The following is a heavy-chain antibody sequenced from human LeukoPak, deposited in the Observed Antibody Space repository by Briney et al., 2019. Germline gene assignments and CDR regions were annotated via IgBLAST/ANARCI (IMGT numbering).Heavy chain of an antibody. CDR2: ISSSSSYI. CDR1: GFTFSSYS. V-gene: IGHV3-21*01. Sequence: GGSLRLSCAAPGFTFSSYSMNWVRQAPGKGLEWVSSISSSSSYIYYADSVKGRFTISRDNAKNSLYLQMNSLRAEDTAVYYCARVRRYDSSGFDYWGQGTLVTVSS. D-gene: IGHD3-22*01. J-gene: IGHJ4*02. CDR3: ARVRRYDSSGFDY.